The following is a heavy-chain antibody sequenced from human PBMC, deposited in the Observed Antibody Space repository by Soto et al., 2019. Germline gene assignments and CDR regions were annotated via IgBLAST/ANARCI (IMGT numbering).Heavy chain of an antibody. J-gene: IGHJ4*02. CDR3: ARRHGGDFDY. CDR2: IYYSGST. Sequence: QLQLQESGPGLVKPSETLSLTCTVSGGSISSSSYYWGWIRQPPGKGLEWVGSIYYSGSTSYNPSPTRRVTIAVGTTRSQSSLRLSSVNAAAAAVYDWARRHGGDFDYWVQGTLVAVSA. CDR1: GGSISSSSYY. D-gene: IGHD4-17*01. V-gene: IGHV4-39*01.